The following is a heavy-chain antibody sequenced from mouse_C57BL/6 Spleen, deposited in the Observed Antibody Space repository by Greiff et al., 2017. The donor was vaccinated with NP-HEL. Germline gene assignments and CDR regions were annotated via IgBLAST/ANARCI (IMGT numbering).Heavy chain of an antibody. V-gene: IGHV1-15*01. CDR3: TRNYYGNWDY. CDR2: IDPETGGT. D-gene: IGHD2-1*01. J-gene: IGHJ2*01. Sequence: VKLMESGAELVRPGASVTLSCKASGYTFTDYEMHWVKQTPVHGLEWIGAIDPETGGTAYNQKFKGKAILTADKSSSTAYMELRSLTSEDSAVYYCTRNYYGNWDYWGQGTTLTVSS. CDR1: GYTFTDYE.